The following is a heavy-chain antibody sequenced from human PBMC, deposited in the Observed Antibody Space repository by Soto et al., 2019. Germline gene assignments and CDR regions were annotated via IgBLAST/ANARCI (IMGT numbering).Heavy chain of an antibody. D-gene: IGHD2-8*01. V-gene: IGHV4-31*03. Sequence: PSETLSLTCTVSGGYIGSGGYYWSWIRQHPGNGLEWVGYIYYSGSTYYNPSLKSRVTISVDTSKNQFSLKLSSVTAADTAVYYCARGGLGYCTNGVCSADYYYGMDVWGQGATVTVSS. CDR2: IYYSGST. CDR1: GGYIGSGGYY. CDR3: ARGGLGYCTNGVCSADYYYGMDV. J-gene: IGHJ6*02.